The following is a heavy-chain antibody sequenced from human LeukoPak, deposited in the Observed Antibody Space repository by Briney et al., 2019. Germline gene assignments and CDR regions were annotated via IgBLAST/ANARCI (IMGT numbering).Heavy chain of an antibody. D-gene: IGHD3-10*01. J-gene: IGHJ4*02. CDR2: INEDGSVQ. Sequence: TGGSLRLSCVGSGLMFRDYWMNWVRQVPGKGLEWVGNINEDGSVQDYVDSVRGRFSISRDNAKNSFYLQINNLRVEDTAIYYCATRESSMARSHWGQGTLVTVSS. CDR3: ATRESSMARSH. CDR1: GLMFRDYW. V-gene: IGHV3-7*01.